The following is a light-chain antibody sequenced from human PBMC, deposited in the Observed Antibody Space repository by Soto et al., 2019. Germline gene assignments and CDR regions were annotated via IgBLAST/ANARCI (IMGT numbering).Light chain of an antibody. CDR3: AAWDDSLNGRYV. CDR2: GNN. J-gene: IGLJ1*01. Sequence: QSVLTQPPSASGTPGQRVTIFCSGSSSNIGSNTVSWYQQLPGTAPKLLIFGNNQRPSGVPDRFSGSKSGTSASLAISGLQSEDEADYYCAAWDDSLNGRYVFGTGTKVTVL. CDR1: SSNIGSNT. V-gene: IGLV1-44*01.